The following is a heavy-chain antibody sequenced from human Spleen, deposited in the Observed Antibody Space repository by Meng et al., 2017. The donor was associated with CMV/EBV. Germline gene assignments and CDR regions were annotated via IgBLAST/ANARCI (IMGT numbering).Heavy chain of an antibody. CDR2: IIPIFGTA. CDR1: GGTFSSYA. V-gene: IGHV1-69*05. J-gene: IGHJ6*02. Sequence: SVKVSCKASGGTFSSYAISWVRQAPGQGLEWMGGIIPIFGTANYAQKFQGRVTMTTDTSTSTAYMELRSLRSDDTAVYYCAREGVYYDFWSGYTNYYYYGMDVWGQGTTVTVSS. CDR3: AREGVYYDFWSGYTNYYYYGMDV. D-gene: IGHD3-3*01.